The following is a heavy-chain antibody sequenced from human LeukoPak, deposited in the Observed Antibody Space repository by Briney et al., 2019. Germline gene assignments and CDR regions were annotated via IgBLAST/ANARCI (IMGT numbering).Heavy chain of an antibody. CDR1: GYTFTSYV. D-gene: IGHD6-19*01. Sequence: ASVKVSCKASGYTFTSYVMNWVRQAPGQGLEWMGWINTNTGNPTYAQGFTGRFVFSLDTSVSTAYLQISSLKAEDTAVYYCAREEEFQQWLVNFQHWGQGTLVTVSS. CDR2: INTNTGNP. CDR3: AREEEFQQWLVNFQH. J-gene: IGHJ1*01. V-gene: IGHV7-4-1*02.